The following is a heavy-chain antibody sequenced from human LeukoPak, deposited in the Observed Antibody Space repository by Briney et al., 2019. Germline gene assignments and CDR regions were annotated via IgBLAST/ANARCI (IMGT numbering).Heavy chain of an antibody. Sequence: SQSLSLTRVLSLDSLSSNSAAWNWIRQSPSGGLEWLGRTYYRSKGYNDYAVSVKSRLTTNPDTSKNQFSLQLISVTPEDTAVYYCARRGYCPGIVDCWFFDLWGRGTPVTVSS. CDR3: ARRGYCPGIVDCWFFDL. CDR2: TYYRSKGYN. D-gene: IGHD3-22*01. J-gene: IGHJ2*01. V-gene: IGHV6-1*01. CDR1: LDSLSSNSAA.